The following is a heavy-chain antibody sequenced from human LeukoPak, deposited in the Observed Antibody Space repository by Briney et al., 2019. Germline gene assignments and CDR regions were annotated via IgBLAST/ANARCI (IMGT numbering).Heavy chain of an antibody. CDR3: AKDLSSSWYPNLSYYYYGMDV. D-gene: IGHD6-13*01. V-gene: IGHV3-30*18. Sequence: GGSLRLSCAASGFTFSNYGMHWVRQAPGKGLEWVAVISYDGSNKYYADSVKGRFTISRDNSKNTLYLQMNSLRAEDTAVYYCAKDLSSSWYPNLSYYYYGMDVWGQGTTVTDSS. J-gene: IGHJ6*02. CDR2: ISYDGSNK. CDR1: GFTFSNYG.